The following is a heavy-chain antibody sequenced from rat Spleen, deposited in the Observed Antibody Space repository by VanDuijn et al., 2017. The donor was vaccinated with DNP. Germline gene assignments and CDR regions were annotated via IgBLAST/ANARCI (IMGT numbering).Heavy chain of an antibody. CDR3: ARPPLGYFDY. J-gene: IGHJ2*01. V-gene: IGHV5S23*01. CDR1: GFTFSDYA. D-gene: IGHD3-1*01. Sequence: EVQLVESDGGLVQPGRSLKLSCAVSGFTFSDYAMAWVRQAPTKGLEWVASISTGGGDTYYRDSVKGRFTISRDNAKSTLYLQMDSLRSEDTATYYCARPPLGYFDYWGQGVMVTVSS. CDR2: ISTGGGDT.